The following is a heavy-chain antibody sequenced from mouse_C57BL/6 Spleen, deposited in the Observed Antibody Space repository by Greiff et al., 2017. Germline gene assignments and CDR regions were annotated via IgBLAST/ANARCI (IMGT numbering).Heavy chain of an antibody. J-gene: IGHJ4*01. Sequence: VQLQQSGAELVRPGTSVKVSCKASGYAFTNYLIEWVKQRPGQGLEWIGVINPGSGGTNYTEKFKGKATLTADKSSSTAYMQLSSLTSEDSAVYFCARSRAGTGAMDYWGQGTSVTVSS. V-gene: IGHV1-54*01. CDR3: ARSRAGTGAMDY. D-gene: IGHD3-3*01. CDR1: GYAFTNYL. CDR2: INPGSGGT.